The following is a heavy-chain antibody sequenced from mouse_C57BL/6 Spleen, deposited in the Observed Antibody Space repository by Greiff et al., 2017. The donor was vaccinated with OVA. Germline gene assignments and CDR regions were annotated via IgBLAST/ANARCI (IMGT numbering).Heavy chain of an antibody. V-gene: IGHV1-81*01. CDR1: GYTFTSYG. J-gene: IGHJ2*01. D-gene: IGHD1-1*01. CDR3: ARRFQAVVAGYFDY. CDR2: IYPRSGNT. Sequence: VQLQQSGAELARPGASVKLSCKASGYTFTSYGISWVKQRTGQGLEWIGEIYPRSGNTYYNEKFKGKATLTADKSSSTAYMELRSLTSEDAAVYFCARRFQAVVAGYFDYWGQGTTLTVSS.